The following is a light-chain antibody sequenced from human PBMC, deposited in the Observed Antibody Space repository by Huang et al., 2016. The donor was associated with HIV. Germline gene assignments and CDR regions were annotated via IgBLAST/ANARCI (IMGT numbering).Light chain of an antibody. CDR2: GAS. J-gene: IGKJ5*01. Sequence: EIVLTQSPGTLSLSPGERATLSCRASESVSNNYLAWYQQQPGQAPRLLIYGASSRATGIPDRFSGSGSGTEFTLTISRLEPADFAVYYCQQYGNSPQVTFGQGTRLEIK. CDR3: QQYGNSPQVT. V-gene: IGKV3-20*01. CDR1: ESVSNNY.